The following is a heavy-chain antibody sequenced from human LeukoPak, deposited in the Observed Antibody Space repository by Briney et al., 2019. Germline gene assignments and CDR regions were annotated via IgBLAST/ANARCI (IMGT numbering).Heavy chain of an antibody. CDR3: ARGGYYYDSNYFDY. D-gene: IGHD3-22*01. J-gene: IGHJ4*02. Sequence: ASVTVSCKASGYTFTSYGISWVRPAPGQGLEWMGWISAYNGNTNYAQKLQGRVTMTTDTSTSTAYMELRSLRSDDTAVYYCARGGYYYDSNYFDYWGQGTLVTVSS. CDR1: GYTFTSYG. CDR2: ISAYNGNT. V-gene: IGHV1-18*01.